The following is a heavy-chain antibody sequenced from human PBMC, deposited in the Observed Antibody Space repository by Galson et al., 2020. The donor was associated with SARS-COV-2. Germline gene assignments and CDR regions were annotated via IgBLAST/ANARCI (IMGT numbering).Heavy chain of an antibody. Sequence: GESLKISCAASGFTFSSYTMNWVRQAPGKGLEWVSSISSSSSHIYYGDSVKGRFTMSRDNAKNSLYLQMNSLRAEDTAVYYCARAYTTPSSLSFDYWGQGALVTVSS. J-gene: IGHJ4*02. D-gene: IGHD6-6*01. CDR3: ARAYTTPSSLSFDY. CDR2: ISSSSSHI. V-gene: IGHV3-21*01. CDR1: GFTFSSYT.